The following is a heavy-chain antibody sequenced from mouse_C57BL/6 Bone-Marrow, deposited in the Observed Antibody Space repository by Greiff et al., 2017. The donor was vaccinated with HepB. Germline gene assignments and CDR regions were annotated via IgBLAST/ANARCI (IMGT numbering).Heavy chain of an antibody. Sequence: EVQLQQSGPELVKPEASVKMSCKASGYTFTDYNMHWVKQSHGKSLEWIGYINPNNGGTSYNQKFKGKATLTVNKSSSTAYMELRSLTSEASAVYYCARNSIYYYGSSYDYFDYWGQGTTLTVSS. V-gene: IGHV1-22*01. J-gene: IGHJ2*01. D-gene: IGHD1-1*01. CDR3: ARNSIYYYGSSYDYFDY. CDR1: GYTFTDYN. CDR2: INPNNGGT.